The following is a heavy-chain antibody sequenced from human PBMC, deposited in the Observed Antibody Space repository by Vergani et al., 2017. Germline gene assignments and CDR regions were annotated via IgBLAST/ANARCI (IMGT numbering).Heavy chain of an antibody. V-gene: IGHV3-15*01. CDR1: GITFKNDW. Sequence: EVQLVESGGGLVKPGGSLRLSCVVSGITFKNDWINWVRQAPGKGLEWIGRSRSKNDGGTADYAAPLKGRFTISRDDSKDSAFLLVNNLKTEDTAVYFCYTDYHDFWGQGTLVTVSS. J-gene: IGHJ4*03. CDR3: YTDYHDF. D-gene: IGHD4-11*01. CDR2: SRSKNDGGTA.